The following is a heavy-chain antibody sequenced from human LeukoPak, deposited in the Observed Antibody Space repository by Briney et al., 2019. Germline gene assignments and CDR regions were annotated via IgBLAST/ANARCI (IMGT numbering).Heavy chain of an antibody. CDR3: AVADELIDY. D-gene: IGHD6-19*01. J-gene: IGHJ4*02. CDR2: INPSGGST. V-gene: IGHV1-46*01. CDR1: GYTFTSYY. Sequence: ASVKVSCKASGYTFTSYYMHWVRQAPGQGLERMGIINPSGGSTGYAQKFQGRIAMTRDTSTSTVYMVLSSLRSEGTAVDYCAVADELIDYWGQGTLVTVSS.